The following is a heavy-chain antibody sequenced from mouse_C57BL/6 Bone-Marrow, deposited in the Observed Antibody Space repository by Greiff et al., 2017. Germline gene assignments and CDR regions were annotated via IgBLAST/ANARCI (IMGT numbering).Heavy chain of an antibody. CDR1: GYAFSSSW. CDR2: IYPGDGDT. CDR3: ASYGRAWFAY. J-gene: IGHJ3*01. D-gene: IGHD1-1*01. V-gene: IGHV1-82*01. Sequence: VQGVESGPELVKPGASVKISCTASGYAFSSSWLNWVKQRPGKGLEWIGRIYPGDGDTNYNGKFKGKATLTADKSSSTAYMQRSSLTSEDSAVYFCASYGRAWFAYWGQGTLVTVSA.